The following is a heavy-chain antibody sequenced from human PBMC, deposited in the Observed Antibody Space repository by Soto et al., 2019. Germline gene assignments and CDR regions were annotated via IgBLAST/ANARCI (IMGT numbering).Heavy chain of an antibody. Sequence: ASVKVSCKASGYTFTGYYMHWVRQAPGQGLEWMGWINPNSGGTNYAQKFQGWVTMTRDTSISTAYMELSRLRSDDTAVYYCARNGFVVVPAAPSNYYYYGMDVWG. CDR2: INPNSGGT. V-gene: IGHV1-2*04. CDR1: GYTFTGYY. CDR3: ARNGFVVVPAAPSNYYYYGMDV. J-gene: IGHJ6*02. D-gene: IGHD2-2*01.